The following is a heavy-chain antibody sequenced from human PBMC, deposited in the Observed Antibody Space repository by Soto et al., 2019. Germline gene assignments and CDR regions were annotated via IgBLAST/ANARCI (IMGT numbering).Heavy chain of an antibody. V-gene: IGHV3-23*01. CDR1: GFMFGSYA. D-gene: IGHD6-19*01. CDR2: ISGGGSTT. CDR3: AKARKYSSPYDS. J-gene: IGHJ5*01. Sequence: GGSLRLSCATSGFMFGSYAMNWVRQAPGKGLEWVSVISGGGSTTNYADSVRGRFTTSRDSSTDTVYLQMYSLRVEDTAVYYCAKARKYSSPYDSWGQGTLVTVSS.